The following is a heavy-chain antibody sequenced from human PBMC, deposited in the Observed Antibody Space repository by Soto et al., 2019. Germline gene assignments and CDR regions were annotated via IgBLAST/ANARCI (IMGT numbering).Heavy chain of an antibody. CDR3: ARDSGAKLSSS. D-gene: IGHD6-13*01. Sequence: QVQLVQSGAEVREPGSSVKVSCKASGGTFSSYRINWVRQAPGQGLEWVGGIVPIYRTADYAQKFQGRVSITADESARTTYLELSSLKSQDTAVYYCARDSGAKLSSSWGQGTLVTDSS. CDR1: GGTFSSYR. V-gene: IGHV1-69*01. CDR2: IVPIYRTA. J-gene: IGHJ4*02.